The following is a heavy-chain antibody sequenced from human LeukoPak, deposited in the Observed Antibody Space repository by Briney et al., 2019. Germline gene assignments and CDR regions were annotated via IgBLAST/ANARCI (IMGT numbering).Heavy chain of an antibody. D-gene: IGHD6-13*01. CDR3: AKESKTRIAALDF. CDR1: GGTFSSYA. V-gene: IGHV1-69*04. Sequence: SVKVSCKASGGTFSSYAISWVRQAPGQGLEWMGRIIPILGIANYAQKFQGRVTITADKSTSTAYMELSSLRSEDTAVYYCAKESKTRIAALDFWGQGTLVTVSS. CDR2: IIPILGIA. J-gene: IGHJ4*02.